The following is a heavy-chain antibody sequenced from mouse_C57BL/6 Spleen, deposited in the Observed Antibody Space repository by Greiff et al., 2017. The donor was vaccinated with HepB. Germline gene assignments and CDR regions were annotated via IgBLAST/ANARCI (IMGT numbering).Heavy chain of an antibody. CDR3: ARWRFGSNPMDY. V-gene: IGHV1-64*01. Sequence: VQLQQPGAELVKPGASVKLSCKASGYTFTSYWMHWVKQRPGQGLEWVGMIHPNSGSTNYNEKFKSKATLTVDKSSSTAYMQLSSLTSEDSAVYYCARWRFGSNPMDYWGQGTSVTVSS. CDR2: IHPNSGST. J-gene: IGHJ4*01. D-gene: IGHD1-1*01. CDR1: GYTFTSYW.